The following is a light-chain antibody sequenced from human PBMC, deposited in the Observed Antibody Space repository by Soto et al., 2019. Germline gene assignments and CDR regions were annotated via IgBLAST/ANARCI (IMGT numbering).Light chain of an antibody. J-gene: IGKJ4*01. CDR1: QGIGSY. Sequence: IQLTQSPSSLSASVGDRVTITCRASQGIGSYLAWYQQKPGEAPKLLIFAASTLQSGVPSRFSGSGSGTDFTFTINSLQPEDIATYYCQQYGNLPLFGGGTKVDIK. V-gene: IGKV1-9*01. CDR2: AAS. CDR3: QQYGNLPL.